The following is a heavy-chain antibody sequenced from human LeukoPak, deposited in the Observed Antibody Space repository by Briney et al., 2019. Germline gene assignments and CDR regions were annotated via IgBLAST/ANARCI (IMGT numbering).Heavy chain of an antibody. Sequence: SETLSLTCTVSDGAITGYYWGWIRQPPGKGLDWIGHIYYSGSTNYNPSLKSRVIISVDTSKNHFSLKLSSVTAADTAVYYCARGYSTSWTYYFDYWGQGALVTVSS. D-gene: IGHD6-13*01. J-gene: IGHJ4*02. CDR2: IYYSGST. CDR3: ARGYSTSWTYYFDY. V-gene: IGHV4-59*01. CDR1: DGAITGYY.